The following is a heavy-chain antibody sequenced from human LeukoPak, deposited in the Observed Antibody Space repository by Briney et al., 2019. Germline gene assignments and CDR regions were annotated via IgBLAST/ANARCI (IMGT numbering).Heavy chain of an antibody. V-gene: IGHV1-69*13. D-gene: IGHD3-10*01. Sequence: ASVKVSCKASGGTFSSYAISWVRQAPGQGLEWMGGIIPIFGTANYAQKFQGRVTITADESTSTAYMELSSLRSEDTAVYYCARDTNMVRGVIPYYYGMDVWGQGTTVTVSS. CDR1: GGTFSSYA. J-gene: IGHJ6*02. CDR3: ARDTNMVRGVIPYYYGMDV. CDR2: IIPIFGTA.